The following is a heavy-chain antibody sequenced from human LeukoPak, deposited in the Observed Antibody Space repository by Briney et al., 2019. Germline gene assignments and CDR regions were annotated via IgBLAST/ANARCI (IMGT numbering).Heavy chain of an antibody. J-gene: IGHJ3*02. CDR1: GGSISSYQ. D-gene: IGHD3-22*01. Sequence: SETLSLTCTVSGGSISSYQWSWIRQPPGKGLEWIGYIYYSGSTDYNPSLKSRVTITLDTSKNHLSLKLSSVTAADTAVYYCARDLYYDSTRGDIWGQGTMVTVSS. CDR2: IYYSGST. V-gene: IGHV4-59*12. CDR3: ARDLYYDSTRGDI.